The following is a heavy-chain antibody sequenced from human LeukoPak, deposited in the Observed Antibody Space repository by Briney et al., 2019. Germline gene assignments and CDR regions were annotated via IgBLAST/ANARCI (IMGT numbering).Heavy chain of an antibody. CDR3: AAVMVRGVIGIRDWFDP. Sequence: SVKVSCKASGGTFSSYAISWVRQAPGQGLEWMGGIIPIFGTANCAQKFQGRVTITTDESTSTAYMELSSLRSEDTAVYYCAAVMVRGVIGIRDWFDPWGQGTLVTVSS. CDR1: GGTFSSYA. CDR2: IIPIFGTA. V-gene: IGHV1-69*05. J-gene: IGHJ5*02. D-gene: IGHD3-10*01.